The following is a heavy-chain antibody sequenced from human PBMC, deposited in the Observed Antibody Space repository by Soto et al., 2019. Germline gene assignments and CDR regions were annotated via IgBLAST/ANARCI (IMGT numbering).Heavy chain of an antibody. J-gene: IGHJ5*02. CDR2: IITFSGAA. CDR3: ARVWVTTVTAWFDL. D-gene: IGHD4-17*01. CDR1: GGTLSSYA. Sequence: QVQLVQSGAEVKKPGSSVKVSCKPFGGTLSSYAITWMRQAPGQGLEWMGGIITFSGAANYAQKFQGRVTITADESTNTAYMDLSSLRSEDTAVYFCARVWVTTVTAWFDLWGQGTLVTVSS. V-gene: IGHV1-69*01.